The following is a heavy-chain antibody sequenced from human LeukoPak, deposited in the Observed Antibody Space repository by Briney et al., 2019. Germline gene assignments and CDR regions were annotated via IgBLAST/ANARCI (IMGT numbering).Heavy chain of an antibody. CDR2: INHRGST. Sequence: PSETLSLTCAVYGGSFSGYWNWIRQPPGKGLEWIGEINHRGSTNYNPSLKSRVTLSVDTSKKQFFLRLTSVTAADTAVYYCARGVIGTTTLQGFWGQGTLVTVSS. CDR3: ARGVIGTTTLQGF. D-gene: IGHD1-20*01. J-gene: IGHJ4*02. CDR1: GGSFSGY. V-gene: IGHV4-34*01.